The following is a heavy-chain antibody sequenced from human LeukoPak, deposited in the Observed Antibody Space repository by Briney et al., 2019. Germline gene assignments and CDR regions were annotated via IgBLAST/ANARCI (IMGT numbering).Heavy chain of an antibody. CDR1: GGSFSGYY. CDR3: ARHYRLRGAFDI. J-gene: IGHJ3*02. V-gene: IGHV4-34*01. D-gene: IGHD3-10*01. CDR2: INHSGST. Sequence: SETLSLTCAVYGGSFSGYYWSWIRQPPGKGLEWIGEINHSGSTNYNPSLKSRVTISVDTSKNQFSLKLSSVTASDTAVYYCARHYRLRGAFDIWGQGTMVTVSS.